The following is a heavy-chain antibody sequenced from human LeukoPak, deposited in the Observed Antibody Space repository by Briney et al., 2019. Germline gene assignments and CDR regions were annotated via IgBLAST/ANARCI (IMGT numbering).Heavy chain of an antibody. CDR2: ISWDGGST. CDR3: ARVAWVTSAWCIDY. V-gene: IGHV3-43*01. Sequence: PGGSLRLSCAASGFTFDDYTMHWVRQAPGKGLEWVSLISWDGGSTYYADSVKGRFTISRDNRKNSLYLQMNSLRAEDTAVYYCARVAWVTSAWCIDYWGQGTLVTVSS. D-gene: IGHD6-19*01. CDR1: GFTFDDYT. J-gene: IGHJ4*02.